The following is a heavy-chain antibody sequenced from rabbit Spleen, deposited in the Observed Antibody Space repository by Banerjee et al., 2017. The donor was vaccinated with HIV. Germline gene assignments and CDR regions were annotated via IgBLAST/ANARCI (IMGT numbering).Heavy chain of an antibody. CDR3: ARGGGL. Sequence: QSLEESGGDLVKPGASLTLTCTASGVSFSSSYWLCWVRQAPGKGLEWLGCIYAASSGDTYYANWAKGRFTISKTSSTTVTLQMTSLTAADTATYFCARGGGLWGPGTLVTVS. CDR1: GVSFSSSYW. V-gene: IGHV1S40*01. CDR2: IYAASSGDT. J-gene: IGHJ4*01.